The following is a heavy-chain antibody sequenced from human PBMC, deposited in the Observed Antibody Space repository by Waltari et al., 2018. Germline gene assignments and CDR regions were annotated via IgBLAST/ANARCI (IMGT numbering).Heavy chain of an antibody. Sequence: EVQLVESGGGLVKPGGSLRLSCEASGFTFSGYSMHWVRQGPGKGLEWVSSISGDSRFIYYADSVNGRFTISSDDAKNSLYLQMNSLRVEDTAVYYCARDRRGYFDYWGPGTLVSVSS. J-gene: IGHJ4*02. CDR3: ARDRRGYFDY. D-gene: IGHD3-16*01. CDR2: ISGDSRFI. V-gene: IGHV3-21*01. CDR1: GFTFSGYS.